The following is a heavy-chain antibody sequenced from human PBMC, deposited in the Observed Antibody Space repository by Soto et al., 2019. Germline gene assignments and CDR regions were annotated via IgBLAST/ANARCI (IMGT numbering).Heavy chain of an antibody. CDR1: GYTFTSYA. CDR2: INAGNGNT. CDR3: ARPIRTSSRWYSVGDAFDI. J-gene: IGHJ3*02. D-gene: IGHD6-13*01. V-gene: IGHV1-3*01. Sequence: GASVKVSCKASGYTFTSYAMHWVRQAPGQRLEWMGWINAGNGNTKYSQKFQGRVTITRDTSASTAYKELSSLRSEDTAVYYCARPIRTSSRWYSVGDAFDIWGQGTMVTVSS.